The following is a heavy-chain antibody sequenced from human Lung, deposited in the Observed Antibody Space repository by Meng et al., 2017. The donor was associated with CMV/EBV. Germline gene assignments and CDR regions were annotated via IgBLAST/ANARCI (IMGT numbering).Heavy chain of an antibody. Sequence: SETLSLXXAVYGGSFSGYYWSWIRQPPGKGLEWIGEINHSGSTNYNPSLKSRVTISVDTSKNQFSLKLSSVTAADTAVYYCARLRFLEWLPLDAFDIWGQGTXVT. CDR2: INHSGST. CDR3: ARLRFLEWLPLDAFDI. V-gene: IGHV4-34*01. CDR1: GGSFSGYY. D-gene: IGHD3-3*01. J-gene: IGHJ3*02.